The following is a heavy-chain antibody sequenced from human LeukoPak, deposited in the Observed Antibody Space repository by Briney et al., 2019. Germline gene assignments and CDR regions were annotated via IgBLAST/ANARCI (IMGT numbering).Heavy chain of an antibody. D-gene: IGHD2-15*01. V-gene: IGHV4-59*01. CDR3: ARDSGVGFSYYYYYGMDV. Sequence: SETLSLTCTVSGGSISSYYWSWIRQPPGKGLEWIGYIYYSGSTNYNPSLKSRVTISVDTSKNQFSLKLSSVTAADTAVYYCARDSGVGFSYYYYYGMDVWGQGTTVIVSS. CDR2: IYYSGST. J-gene: IGHJ6*02. CDR1: GGSISSYY.